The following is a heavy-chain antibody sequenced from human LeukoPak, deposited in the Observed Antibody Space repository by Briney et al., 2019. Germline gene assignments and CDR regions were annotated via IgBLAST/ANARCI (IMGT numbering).Heavy chain of an antibody. CDR3: AKVDRSSWYSSPFDY. CDR1: GFTFSSSA. V-gene: IGHV3-23*01. Sequence: GGSLRLSCAASGFTFSSSAMSWVRQAPGTGLEWVSTISDGGVGTYYADSVKGRFTISRDNSKNTVHLQMNSLRAEDTAVYHCAKVDRSSWYSSPFDYWGHGTLVTVSS. CDR2: ISDGGVGT. J-gene: IGHJ4*01. D-gene: IGHD6-13*01.